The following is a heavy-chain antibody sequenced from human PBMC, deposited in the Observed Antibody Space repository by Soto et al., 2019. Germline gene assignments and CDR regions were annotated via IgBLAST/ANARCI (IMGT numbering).Heavy chain of an antibody. CDR2: IPYDGRNA. D-gene: IGHD3-10*01. J-gene: IGHJ4*02. Sequence: PGGSLRLSCAASGFTFSSYGMNWVRQAPGQGLEWVAVIPYDGRNAHYADSAKGRFTISRDNTKNTVYLQMSSLRAEDTAVYYCAAIYRVRGVLGYFDFWGQGTLVTVSS. V-gene: IGHV3-30*03. CDR1: GFTFSSYG. CDR3: AAIYRVRGVLGYFDF.